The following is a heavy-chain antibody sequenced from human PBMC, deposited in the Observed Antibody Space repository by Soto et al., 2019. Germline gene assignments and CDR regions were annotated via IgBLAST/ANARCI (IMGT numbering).Heavy chain of an antibody. Sequence: GASVKVSCKTSGYNFTNFDINWVRQAPGRGLVWMGWMNPSSGETGSAQNFQGRVTMTRDISTHTLFMQLTSLRSEDTAIYYCARLAEYCNGIKCYSNFDFWGRGTQVTVSS. V-gene: IGHV1-8*01. CDR2: MNPSSGET. CDR3: ARLAEYCNGIKCYSNFDF. D-gene: IGHD2-15*01. J-gene: IGHJ4*01. CDR1: GYNFTNFD.